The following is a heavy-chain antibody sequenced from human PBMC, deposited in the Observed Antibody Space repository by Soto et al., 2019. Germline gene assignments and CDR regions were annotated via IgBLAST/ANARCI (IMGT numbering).Heavy chain of an antibody. J-gene: IGHJ4*02. CDR1: SGSITSSNW. CDR2: VSHSGNT. D-gene: IGHD5-12*01. V-gene: IGHV4-4*02. CDR3: ARNRYGGYDFDY. Sequence: QVQLQESGPGLVKPSGTLSLTCAVSSGSITSSNWWSWVRQPPGKGLEWIGEVSHSGNTNYIPSLKSRVTISVDKSRNQFSLRLNSVTAADTVVYYCARNRYGGYDFDYWGQGTLVTVSS.